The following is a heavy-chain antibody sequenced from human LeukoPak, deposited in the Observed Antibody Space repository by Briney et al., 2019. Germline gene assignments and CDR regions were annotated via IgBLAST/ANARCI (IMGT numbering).Heavy chain of an antibody. D-gene: IGHD3-22*01. CDR3: ARDVADSSGYYYGIDAFDI. Sequence: GGSLRLSCAASGFTFSSYSMNWVRQAPGKGLEWVSSISSSSSYIYYADSVKGRFTISRDNAKNSLYLQMNSLRAEDMAVYYCARDVADSSGYYYGIDAFDIWGQGTMVTVSS. V-gene: IGHV3-21*01. J-gene: IGHJ3*02. CDR2: ISSSSSYI. CDR1: GFTFSSYS.